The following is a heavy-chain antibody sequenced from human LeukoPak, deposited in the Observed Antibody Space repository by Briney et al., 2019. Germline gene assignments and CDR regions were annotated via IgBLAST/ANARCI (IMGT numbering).Heavy chain of an antibody. V-gene: IGHV1-69*13. Sequence: SVKVSCKASGYTFTGYYMHWVRQAPGQGLEWMGGIIPIFGTANYAQKFQGRVTITADESTSTAYMELSSLRSEDTAVYYCARAPWYSSSWWGFDYWGQGTLVTVSS. CDR1: GYTFTGYY. CDR3: ARAPWYSSSWWGFDY. D-gene: IGHD6-13*01. CDR2: IIPIFGTA. J-gene: IGHJ4*02.